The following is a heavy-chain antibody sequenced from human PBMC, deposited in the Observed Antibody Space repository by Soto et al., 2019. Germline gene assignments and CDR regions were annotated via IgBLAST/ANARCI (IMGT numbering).Heavy chain of an antibody. J-gene: IGHJ3*02. V-gene: IGHV1-69*13. CDR3: ASAPLSMSAAFDI. CDR1: GGTFSSYA. D-gene: IGHD6-6*01. Sequence: SVKVSCKASGGTFSSYAISWVRQAPGQGLEWMGGIIPIFGTANYAQKFQGRVTITADESTSTAYMELSSLRSEDTAVYYCASAPLSMSAAFDIWGQGTMVTVS. CDR2: IIPIFGTA.